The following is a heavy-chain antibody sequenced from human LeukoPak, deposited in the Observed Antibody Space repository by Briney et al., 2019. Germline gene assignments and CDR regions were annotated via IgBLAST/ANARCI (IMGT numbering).Heavy chain of an antibody. CDR1: GFTFSSYA. CDR3: AKGQYGDYGPGAFDI. Sequence: PGGSLRLSCAASGFTFSSYAMSWVRQAPGKGLEWVSAISGSGGSTYYAGSVKGRFTISRDNSKNTLYLQMNSLRAEDTAVYYCAKGQYGDYGPGAFDIWGQGTMVTVSS. J-gene: IGHJ3*02. V-gene: IGHV3-23*01. CDR2: ISGSGGST. D-gene: IGHD4-17*01.